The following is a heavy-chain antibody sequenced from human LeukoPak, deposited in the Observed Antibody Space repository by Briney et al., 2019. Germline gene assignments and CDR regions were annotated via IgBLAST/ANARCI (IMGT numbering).Heavy chain of an antibody. J-gene: IGHJ5*02. CDR2: ISGSGSRT. CDR1: GFSFSSYA. V-gene: IGHV3-23*01. CDR3: AKLAFRGAYYTRWVDP. D-gene: IGHD1-26*01. Sequence: PGGSLRLSCAASGFSFSSYAMSWVRQAPGKGLEWVSGISGSGSRTWFADSVKGRFTVSRDNFNNTLYLQMSSLRVEDTAIYYCAKLAFRGAYYTRWVDPWGQGTRVTVSS.